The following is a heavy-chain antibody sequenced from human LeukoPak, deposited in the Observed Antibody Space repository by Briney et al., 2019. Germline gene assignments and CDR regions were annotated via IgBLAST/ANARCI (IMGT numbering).Heavy chain of an antibody. CDR3: ARTYYYGMDV. Sequence: GGSLRLSCAASGFTFSDYGMHWVRQAPGKGLEWVAVISYDGSDKYYADSVKGRFTMSRDNSKNTLFLQMNSLRAEDTAVYYCARTYYYGMDVWGQGTTVTVS. V-gene: IGHV3-30*03. J-gene: IGHJ6*02. CDR2: ISYDGSDK. CDR1: GFTFSDYG.